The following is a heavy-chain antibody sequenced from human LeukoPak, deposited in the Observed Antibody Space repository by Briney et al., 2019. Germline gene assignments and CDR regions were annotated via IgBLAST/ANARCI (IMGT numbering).Heavy chain of an antibody. J-gene: IGHJ4*02. Sequence: PSETLSLTCTVSGGSISSYYWSWIRQPPGKGLEWIGYIYYSGSTSYNPSLKSRVTISVDTSKNQFSLELSSVTAADTAVYYCARIGHEDYYFDYWGQGTLVTVSS. CDR3: ARIGHEDYYFDY. CDR2: IYYSGST. CDR1: GGSISSYY. V-gene: IGHV4-59*01.